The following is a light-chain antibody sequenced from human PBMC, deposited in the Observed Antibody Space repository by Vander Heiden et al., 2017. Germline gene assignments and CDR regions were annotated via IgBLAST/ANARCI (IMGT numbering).Light chain of an antibody. CDR3: QQYCSSPLT. CDR1: QSVSSSY. Sequence: ELVLTQSPGTLSLSPGERATLSCRASQSVSSSYLAWYQQKPGQAPRLLIYGASSRATGIPDRFSGSGSGTDFTLNISRLEPEDFAVYYCQQYCSSPLTFGGGTKVEIK. V-gene: IGKV3-20*01. J-gene: IGKJ4*01. CDR2: GAS.